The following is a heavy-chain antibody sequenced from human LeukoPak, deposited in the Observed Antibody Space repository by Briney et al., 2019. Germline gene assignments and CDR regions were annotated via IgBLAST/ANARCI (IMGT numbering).Heavy chain of an antibody. D-gene: IGHD3-3*01. CDR2: ISYDGSNK. Sequence: GGSLRLSCAASGFTFSSYAMHWVRQAPGKGLEWVAVISYDGSNKYYADSVKGRFTISRDNSKNTLYLQMNSLRAEDTAVYYCARTEGYYTDFDYWGQGTLVTVPS. CDR3: ARTEGYYTDFDY. CDR1: GFTFSSYA. V-gene: IGHV3-30-3*01. J-gene: IGHJ4*02.